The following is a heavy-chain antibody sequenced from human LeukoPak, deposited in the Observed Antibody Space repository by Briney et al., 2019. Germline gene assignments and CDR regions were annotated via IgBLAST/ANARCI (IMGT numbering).Heavy chain of an antibody. CDR2: LSGRGSNT. J-gene: IGHJ4*02. V-gene: IGHV3-23*02. D-gene: IGHD4-11*01. CDR3: ATARRPTTVVTYPSD. Sequence: PGGSLRLSCAASGFTFSSYDMSGVRQAQGKGLEWVSDLSGRGSNTYYGDSVKGRFTIERDNSKNTLYLQMNRLRAEDTAVYYCATARRPTTVVTYPSDWGQGTLVTVSS. CDR1: GFTFSSYD.